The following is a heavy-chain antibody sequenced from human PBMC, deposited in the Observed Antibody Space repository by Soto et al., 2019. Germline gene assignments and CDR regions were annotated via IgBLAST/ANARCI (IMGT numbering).Heavy chain of an antibody. CDR2: IFHTGNT. J-gene: IGHJ4*02. V-gene: IGHV4-31*11. CDR1: HGTMTSGGYY. Sequence: QVQLQESGPGLVKPSQTLSLTCAVSHGTMTSGGYYWSWIRQFPGKGLEWIGQIFHTGNTYYNPSLKSRVSMSVDTSRTKFSVMLASVTAADTAVYFGALARDKYGVPFDYWGQGILVTVSS. D-gene: IGHD2-8*01. CDR3: ALARDKYGVPFDY.